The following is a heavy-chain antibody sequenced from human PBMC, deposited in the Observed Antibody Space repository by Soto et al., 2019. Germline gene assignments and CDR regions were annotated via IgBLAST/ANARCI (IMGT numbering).Heavy chain of an antibody. V-gene: IGHV3-33*01. CDR1: GFTFSSYG. D-gene: IGHD6-25*01. Sequence: GGSLRLSCAASGFTFSSYGMHWVRQAPGKGLEWVAVIWYDGSNKYYADSVKGRSTISRDNSKNTLYLQMNSLRAEDTAVYYCARDRGGYLPYGMDVWGQGTTVTVSS. CDR2: IWYDGSNK. CDR3: ARDRGGYLPYGMDV. J-gene: IGHJ6*02.